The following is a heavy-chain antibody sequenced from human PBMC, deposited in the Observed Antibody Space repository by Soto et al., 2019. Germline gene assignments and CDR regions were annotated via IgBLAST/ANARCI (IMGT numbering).Heavy chain of an antibody. CDR2: IYPGDSDT. CDR1: GYTFSSYW. D-gene: IGHD1-26*01. Sequence: GESLKISCQGSGYTFSSYWIGWVRQMPGKGLEWMGIIYPGDSDTRYSPSFQGQVTISADKSISTAYLQWSSLKASDTAMYYCARCIVGATRHFDYWGQGTLVTVSS. V-gene: IGHV5-51*01. J-gene: IGHJ4*02. CDR3: ARCIVGATRHFDY.